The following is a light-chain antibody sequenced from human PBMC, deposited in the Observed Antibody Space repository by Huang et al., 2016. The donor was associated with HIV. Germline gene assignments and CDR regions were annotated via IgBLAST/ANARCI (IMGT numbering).Light chain of an antibody. V-gene: IGKV3-11*01. CDR3: QQRSAWPRT. J-gene: IGKJ2*01. CDR2: DAS. Sequence: EIVLTQSPATLSLSPGESATLSCRTSQSIFNYLAWYQQRPGQAPRLLIYDASNRATGVSARFSGSGSGTDCALTISNLEPEDFAVYYCQQRSAWPRTFGQGTKLEI. CDR1: QSIFNY.